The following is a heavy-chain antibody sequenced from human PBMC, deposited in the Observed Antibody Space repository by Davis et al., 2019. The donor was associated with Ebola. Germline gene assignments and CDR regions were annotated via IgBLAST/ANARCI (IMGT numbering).Heavy chain of an antibody. CDR1: GGSFSGYY. Sequence: SETLSLTCAVYGGSFSGYYWSWIRQPPGKGLEWIGEINHSGSTNYNPSLKSRVTISVDTSKNQFSLKLSSVTAEDTAVYYCVTENWYRFESWGQGTLVTVSS. CDR3: VTENWYRFES. D-gene: IGHD1/OR15-1a*01. J-gene: IGHJ4*02. CDR2: INHSGST. V-gene: IGHV4-34*01.